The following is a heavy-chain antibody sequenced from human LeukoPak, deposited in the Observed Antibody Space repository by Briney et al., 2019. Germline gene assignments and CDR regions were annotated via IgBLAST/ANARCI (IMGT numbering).Heavy chain of an antibody. CDR1: GYTFTGYY. Sequence: ASVKLSCKASGYTFTGYYIHWVRQAPGQGLEWMGWINPNSGGTNYAQKFQGRVTMTRDTSISTAYMELSRLRSDDTAVYYCARGGVRGVTGPDYWGQGTLVTVSS. CDR2: INPNSGGT. J-gene: IGHJ4*02. V-gene: IGHV1-2*02. CDR3: ARGGVRGVTGPDY. D-gene: IGHD3-10*01.